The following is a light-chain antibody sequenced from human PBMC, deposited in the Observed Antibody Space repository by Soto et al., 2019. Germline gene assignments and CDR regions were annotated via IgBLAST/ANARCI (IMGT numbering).Light chain of an antibody. CDR1: QSVSSN. CDR2: GAS. Sequence: EIVMTRSPATLSVSPGERATLSCRTSQSVSSNLAWYQQKPGQAPRLLIYGASTRATGIPARFSGSGSGTEFTLTISSLQSEDFAVYYCQQCSNRPRTFGQGTKVEIK. J-gene: IGKJ1*01. V-gene: IGKV3-15*01. CDR3: QQCSNRPRT.